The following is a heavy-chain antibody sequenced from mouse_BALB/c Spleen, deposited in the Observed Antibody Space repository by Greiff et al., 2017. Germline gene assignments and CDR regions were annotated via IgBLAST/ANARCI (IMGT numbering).Heavy chain of an antibody. Sequence: VQLHQSGAELVRPGTSVKISCKASGYTFTNYWLGWVKQRPGHGLEWIGDIYPGGGYTNYNEKFKGKATLTADTSSSTAYMQLSSLTSEDSAVYFCATNWDVGGFDYWGQGTTLTVSS. D-gene: IGHD4-1*01. CDR1: GYTFTNYW. J-gene: IGHJ2*01. V-gene: IGHV1-63*02. CDR3: ATNWDVGGFDY. CDR2: IYPGGGYT.